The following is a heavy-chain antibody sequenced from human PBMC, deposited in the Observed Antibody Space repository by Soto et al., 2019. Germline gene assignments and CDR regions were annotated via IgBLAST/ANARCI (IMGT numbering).Heavy chain of an antibody. CDR3: AKGGGSARDFDY. J-gene: IGHJ4*02. Sequence: PGGSLRLSCTVSGFTFGNYGMHWVRPAPGKGLEWVASTSYDGNNKYYANSLKGRFTISRDNSKKMVYLQMTSLGPEDTAVYYCAKGGGSARDFDYWGQGALVTVSS. D-gene: IGHD1-26*01. V-gene: IGHV3-30*18. CDR1: GFTFGNYG. CDR2: TSYDGNNK.